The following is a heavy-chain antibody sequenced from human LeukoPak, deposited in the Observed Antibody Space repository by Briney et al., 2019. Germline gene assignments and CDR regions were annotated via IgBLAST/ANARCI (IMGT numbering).Heavy chain of an antibody. D-gene: IGHD3-22*01. CDR2: MIPIFGTA. Sequence: ASVKVSCKASGGTFSSYAISWVRQAPGQGLEWMGRMIPIFGTANYAQKFQGRVTITTDESTSTAYMGLSSLRSEDTAVYYCAQYYYDSSGYCYYAFDIWGQGTMVTVPS. V-gene: IGHV1-69*05. CDR3: AQYYYDSSGYCYYAFDI. CDR1: GGTFSSYA. J-gene: IGHJ3*02.